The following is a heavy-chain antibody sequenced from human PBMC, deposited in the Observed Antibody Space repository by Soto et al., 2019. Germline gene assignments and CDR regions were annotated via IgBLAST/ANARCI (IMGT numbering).Heavy chain of an antibody. V-gene: IGHV3-33*01. CDR2: IWYDGSQQ. Sequence: TGGSLRLSCAASGFTFSSCAMHWVRQAPGKGLEWLAVIWYDGSQQYYGDSLKGRFTISRDNSKNTLYLQMNSLRAEDTATYYCARAGISIVGASTFYYGMDVWGQGTTVTVSS. CDR3: ARAGISIVGASTFYYGMDV. J-gene: IGHJ6*02. CDR1: GFTFSSCA. D-gene: IGHD1-26*01.